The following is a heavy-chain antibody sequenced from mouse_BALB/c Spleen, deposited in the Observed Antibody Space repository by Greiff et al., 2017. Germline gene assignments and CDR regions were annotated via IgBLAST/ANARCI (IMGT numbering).Heavy chain of an antibody. CDR2: INPYNDGT. CDR3: AREGHYYGYYFDY. D-gene: IGHD1-2*01. Sequence: VQLQQSGPELVKPGASVKMSCKASGYTFTSYVMHWVKQKPGQGLEWIGYINPYNDGTKYNEKFKGKATLTSDKSSSTAYMELSSLTSEDSAVYYWAREGHYYGYYFDYWGQGTTLTVSA. CDR1: GYTFTSYV. J-gene: IGHJ2*01. V-gene: IGHV1-14*01.